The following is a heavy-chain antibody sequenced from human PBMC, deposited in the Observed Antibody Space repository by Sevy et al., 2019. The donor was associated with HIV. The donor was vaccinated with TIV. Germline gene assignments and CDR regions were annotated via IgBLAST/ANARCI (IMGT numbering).Heavy chain of an antibody. CDR1: GYSFTSYW. CDR2: IYPGDSDT. CDR3: ARLSYYDSSGSPDAFDI. Sequence: GESLKISCKGSGYSFTSYWIGWVRQMPGKGLEWMGIIYPGDSDTRYSPSFQGQVPISADKSISTAYLQWSSLKASDTAMYYCARLSYYDSSGSPDAFDIWGQGTMVTVSS. V-gene: IGHV5-51*01. D-gene: IGHD3-22*01. J-gene: IGHJ3*02.